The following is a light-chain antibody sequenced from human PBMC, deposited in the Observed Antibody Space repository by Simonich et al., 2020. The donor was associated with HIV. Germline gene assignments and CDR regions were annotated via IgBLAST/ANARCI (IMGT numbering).Light chain of an antibody. Sequence: EIVMTHSPATLSVSPGERATLTCRARQSVSSTLAWYWQNPGQAPRRRIYGASTRANGTPARFRGRGSGTEFTLTSRSLQSVDFGVYYCLVYNKWPVTLGGGTKLEI. CDR3: LVYNKWPVT. J-gene: IGKJ4*01. V-gene: IGKV3-15*01. CDR1: QSVSST. CDR2: GAS.